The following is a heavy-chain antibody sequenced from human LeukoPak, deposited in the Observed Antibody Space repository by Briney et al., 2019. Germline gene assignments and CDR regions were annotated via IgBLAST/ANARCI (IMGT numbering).Heavy chain of an antibody. D-gene: IGHD3-16*01. J-gene: IGHJ3*01. Sequence: ASVRVSCKASGYTFTNYGINWVRQAPGLRPEWMGWFSTYNGDTKYAQKLKGRVTLTADTLTSTAYMELRTLISDDTATYYCAIGQGVITWGGADVYDVWGQGTTVIVSS. V-gene: IGHV1-18*01. CDR1: GYTFTNYG. CDR3: AIGQGVITWGGADVYDV. CDR2: FSTYNGDT.